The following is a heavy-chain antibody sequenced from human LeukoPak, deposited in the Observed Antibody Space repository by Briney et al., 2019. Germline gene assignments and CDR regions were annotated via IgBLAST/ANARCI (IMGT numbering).Heavy chain of an antibody. CDR2: INPNSGDT. Sequence: GASVKVSCKASGYTFTSYGISWVRQAPGQGLEWMGWINPNSGDTNFAQKFQGRVTMTTDTSTSTAYMELRSLRSDDTAVYYCARYYFGSGSFGYFDYWGQGTLVTVSS. V-gene: IGHV1-18*01. J-gene: IGHJ4*02. CDR3: ARYYFGSGSFGYFDY. CDR1: GYTFTSYG. D-gene: IGHD3-10*01.